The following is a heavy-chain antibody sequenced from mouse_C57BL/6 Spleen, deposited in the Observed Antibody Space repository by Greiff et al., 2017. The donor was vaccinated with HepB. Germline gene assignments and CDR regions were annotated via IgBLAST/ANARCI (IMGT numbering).Heavy chain of an antibody. V-gene: IGHV1-64*01. J-gene: IGHJ4*01. D-gene: IGHD1-1*01. CDR1: GYTFTSYW. Sequence: QVHVKQPGAELVKPGASVKLSCKASGYTFTSYWMHWVKQRPGQGLEWIGMIHPNSGSTNYNEKFKSKATLTVDKSSSTAYMQLSSLTSEDSAVYYCAREGITTVEDSLYYAMDYWGQGTSVTVSS. CDR3: AREGITTVEDSLYYAMDY. CDR2: IHPNSGST.